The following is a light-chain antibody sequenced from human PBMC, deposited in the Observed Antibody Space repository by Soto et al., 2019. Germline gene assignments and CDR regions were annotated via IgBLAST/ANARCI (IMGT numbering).Light chain of an antibody. Sequence: EIVMTQSPATLSVSPGERGTLSCRASQSADSSLAWYQQKPGQAPRLLIHGASTRATGVPARFSGSGSGTEFTLTISSLQSEDFAIYYCQQYNNWPFTFGPGTKVDIK. V-gene: IGKV3-15*01. CDR2: GAS. J-gene: IGKJ3*01. CDR3: QQYNNWPFT. CDR1: QSADSS.